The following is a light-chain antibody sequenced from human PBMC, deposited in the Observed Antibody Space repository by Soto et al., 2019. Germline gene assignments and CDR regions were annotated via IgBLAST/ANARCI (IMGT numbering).Light chain of an antibody. CDR3: HHYPSYSWT. Sequence: DIQMTQSPSTLSASVGDRVTITCRASQRISSWLAWYQQKPGEAPRLLIYKASISESGVPSRFSGSGSGTEFTLTIPSLQPDDFTTYYCHHYPSYSWTFGQGTKVEVE. V-gene: IGKV1-5*03. CDR2: KAS. J-gene: IGKJ1*01. CDR1: QRISSW.